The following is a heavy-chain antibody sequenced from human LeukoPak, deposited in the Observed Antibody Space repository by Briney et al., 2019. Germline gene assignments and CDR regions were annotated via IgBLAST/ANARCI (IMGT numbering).Heavy chain of an antibody. V-gene: IGHV3-23*01. CDR2: ISGSGGST. CDR1: GFTFSSYA. CDR3: AKDQGLYYYGSGSYDDY. Sequence: GGSLRLSCAASGFTFSSYAMSWVRQAPGKGLERVSAISGSGGSTYYADSVRGRFTISRDNSKNTLYLQMNSLRAEDTAIYYCAKDQGLYYYGSGSYDDYWGQGTLVTVSS. D-gene: IGHD3-10*01. J-gene: IGHJ4*02.